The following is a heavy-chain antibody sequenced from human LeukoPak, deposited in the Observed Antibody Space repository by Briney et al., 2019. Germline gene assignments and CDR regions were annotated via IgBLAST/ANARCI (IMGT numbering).Heavy chain of an antibody. V-gene: IGHV3-30-3*02. J-gene: IGHJ3*02. CDR2: ISYDGSNK. Sequence: PGGSLRLSCAASGFTFSSYAMHWVRQAPGKGLEWVAVISYDGSNKYYADSVKGRFTISRDNSKNTLYLQMNSLRAEDTAVYYCARPRSSRVGPYAFDIWGQGTMVTVSS. D-gene: IGHD6-13*01. CDR1: GFTFSSYA. CDR3: ARPRSSRVGPYAFDI.